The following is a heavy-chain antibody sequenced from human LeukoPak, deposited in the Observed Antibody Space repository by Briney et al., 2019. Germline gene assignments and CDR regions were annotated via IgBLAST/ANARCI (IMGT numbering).Heavy chain of an antibody. D-gene: IGHD2-15*01. J-gene: IGHJ4*02. CDR1: GFTFTGSA. Sequence: PGGSLRLSCAASGFTFTGSALHWVRQASGKGLEWVGRIRREANAYATAYAASVHGRFTISRDDSKNTAYLQMNSLKTEDTALYYCTRWTDGRIDYWGQGTLVTVSS. CDR3: TRWTDGRIDY. CDR2: IRREANAYAT. V-gene: IGHV3-73*01.